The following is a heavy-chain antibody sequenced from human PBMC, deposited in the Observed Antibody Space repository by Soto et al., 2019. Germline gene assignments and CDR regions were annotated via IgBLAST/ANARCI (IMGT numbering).Heavy chain of an antibody. D-gene: IGHD2-2*01. V-gene: IGHV3-23*01. Sequence: EVQLLESGGGLVQPGGSLRLSCAASGFTFSYYSMSWVRQAPGKGLEWVSHTSGSGDTTYYADSVKGRFTISRDNSKNTLYLQMNSLRAEDTPVDHCADTVLAAPRYDYYDMDVWGQGTTVTVSS. CDR3: ADTVLAAPRYDYYDMDV. CDR1: GFTFSYYS. J-gene: IGHJ6*02. CDR2: TSGSGDTT.